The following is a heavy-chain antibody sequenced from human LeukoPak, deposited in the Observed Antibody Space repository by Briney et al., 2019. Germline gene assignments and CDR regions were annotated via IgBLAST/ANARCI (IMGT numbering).Heavy chain of an antibody. CDR1: GYTFTSYY. Sequence: ASVKVSCKACGYTFTSYYMHWVRQAPAQGFEWMGIINPSGCSTSYAQKFQGRVTMTRDTSTSTAYMELSNLRSEDTAVYYCAVDSKGAFDIWGQGTMVTVSS. CDR3: AVDSKGAFDI. V-gene: IGHV1-46*01. D-gene: IGHD5-12*01. J-gene: IGHJ3*02. CDR2: INPSGCST.